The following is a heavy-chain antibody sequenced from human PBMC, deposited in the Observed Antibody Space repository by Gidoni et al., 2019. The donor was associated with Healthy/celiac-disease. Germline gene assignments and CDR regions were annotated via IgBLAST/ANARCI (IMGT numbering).Heavy chain of an antibody. CDR1: GFTFSSYA. Sequence: EVQLLESGGGLVQPGGSLRLSCAASGFTFSSYAMSWVRQAPGKGLEWVSAISGSGGSTYYADSVKGRFTISRDNSKNTLYLQMNSLRAEDTAVYYCAKAGSQGVKVYYYYMDVWGKGTTVTVSS. CDR2: ISGSGGST. V-gene: IGHV3-23*01. D-gene: IGHD2-21*01. CDR3: AKAGSQGVKVYYYYMDV. J-gene: IGHJ6*03.